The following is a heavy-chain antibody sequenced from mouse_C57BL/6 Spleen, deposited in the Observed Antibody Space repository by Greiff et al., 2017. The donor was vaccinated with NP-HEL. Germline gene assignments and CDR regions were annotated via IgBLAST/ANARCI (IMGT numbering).Heavy chain of an antibody. Sequence: VQLQQPGAELVKPGASVKLSCKASGYTFTSYWMHWVKQRPGRGLEWIGRIDPNSGGTKYNEKFKSQATLTVDKPSSTAYMQLSSLTSEDSAVYDCARRDGNYDYYAMDYWGQGTSVTVSS. J-gene: IGHJ4*01. CDR1: GYTFTSYW. V-gene: IGHV1-72*01. CDR3: ARRDGNYDYYAMDY. CDR2: IDPNSGGT. D-gene: IGHD2-1*01.